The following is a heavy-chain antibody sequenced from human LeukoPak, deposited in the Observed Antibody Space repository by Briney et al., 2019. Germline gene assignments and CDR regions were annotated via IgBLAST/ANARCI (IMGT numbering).Heavy chain of an antibody. V-gene: IGHV4-59*01. D-gene: IGHD4-17*01. CDR1: GASITSSF. CDR2: IYYSGRG. Sequence: SETLSLTCSVSGASITSSFWSWIRQPPEKGLEMIGYIYYSGRGNYKPSLKGRVDISLDTSKNRVSLKLTSVTAADTAVYYCARLWRPHDYDNWFDYWGQGSLVTVSS. CDR3: ARLWRPHDYDNWFDY. J-gene: IGHJ5*01.